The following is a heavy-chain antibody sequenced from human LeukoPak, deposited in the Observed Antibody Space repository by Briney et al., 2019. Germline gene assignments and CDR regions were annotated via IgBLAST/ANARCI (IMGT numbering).Heavy chain of an antibody. Sequence: KASETLSLTCTVSGGSIGSSSYYWGWIRQPPGKGLEWIGSIYYSGSTYYNPSLKSRVTISVDTSKNQFSLKLSSVTAADTAVYYCARDVYSSSSATNNWFDPWGQGTLVTVSS. CDR1: GGSIGSSSYY. CDR3: ARDVYSSSSATNNWFDP. D-gene: IGHD6-6*01. CDR2: IYYSGST. J-gene: IGHJ5*02. V-gene: IGHV4-39*07.